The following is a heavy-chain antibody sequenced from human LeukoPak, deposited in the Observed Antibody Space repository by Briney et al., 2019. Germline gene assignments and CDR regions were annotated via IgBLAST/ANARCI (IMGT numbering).Heavy chain of an antibody. D-gene: IGHD2-8*01. CDR2: IYHSGST. CDR1: GGSISSSNW. CDR3: ARAVAKWAGYFDY. Sequence: PSETLSLTCAVSGGSISSSNWWSWVRQPPGKGLEWIGEIYHSGSTNYNPSLKSRVTLSVDKSKNQFSLKLSSVTAADTAVYYCARAVAKWAGYFDYWGQGTLVTVSS. V-gene: IGHV4-4*02. J-gene: IGHJ4*02.